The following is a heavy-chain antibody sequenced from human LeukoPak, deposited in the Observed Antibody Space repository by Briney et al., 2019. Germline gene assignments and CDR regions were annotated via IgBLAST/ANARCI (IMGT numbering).Heavy chain of an antibody. CDR1: GYTFTSYD. CDR3: ARGGMVRGVIIRYYYYYMDV. CDR2: MNPNSGNT. V-gene: IGHV1-8*01. Sequence: GASVKVSCKASGYTFTSYDINWVRRATGQGLEWMGWMNPNSGNTGYAQKFQGRVTMTRNTSISTAYMELSSLRSEDTAVYYCARGGMVRGVIIRYYYYYMDVWGKGTTVTISS. D-gene: IGHD3-10*01. J-gene: IGHJ6*03.